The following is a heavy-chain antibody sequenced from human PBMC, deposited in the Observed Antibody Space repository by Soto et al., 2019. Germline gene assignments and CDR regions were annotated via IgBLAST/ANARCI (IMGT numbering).Heavy chain of an antibody. D-gene: IGHD4-17*01. CDR2: ISAYNGNT. CDR1: GYTFHNYC. CDR3: SRDLGLNGDYDYYYGMDV. Sequence: ASVKVSCNASGYTFHNYCISWVRQAPGHGLEWIGWISAYNGNTKYAQKKQGKVTMTTDTSTSTAYMELRSLRSDDTALYYCSRDLGLNGDYDYYYGMDVWGQGTTVTVSS. V-gene: IGHV1-18*01. J-gene: IGHJ6*02.